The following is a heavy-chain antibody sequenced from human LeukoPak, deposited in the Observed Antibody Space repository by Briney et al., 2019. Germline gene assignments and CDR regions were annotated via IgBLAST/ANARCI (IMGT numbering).Heavy chain of an antibody. CDR2: IYYSGST. J-gene: IGHJ4*02. CDR3: ARLRGAAGTE. Sequence: SETLSLTCTVSGGSISSGSYYWGWIRQPPGKGLEWIGSIYYSGSTYYNPSLKSRVTISVDTSKNQFSLKLSSVTAADTAVYYCARLRGAAGTEWGQGTLVTVSS. V-gene: IGHV4-39*01. CDR1: GGSISSGSYY. D-gene: IGHD6-13*01.